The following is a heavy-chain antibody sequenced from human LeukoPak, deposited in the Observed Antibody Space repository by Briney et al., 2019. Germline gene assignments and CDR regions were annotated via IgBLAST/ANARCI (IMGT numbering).Heavy chain of an antibody. CDR3: ARHSYGRWAIGPYYFDY. V-gene: IGHV4-34*01. J-gene: IGHJ4*02. D-gene: IGHD2-2*02. Sequence: PSETLSLTCAVYGGSFSGYYWSWIRQPPGKGLEWIGSIYYSGSTYYNPSLKSRVTISVDTSKNQFSLKLSSVTAADTAVYYCARHSYGRWAIGPYYFDYWGQGTLVTVSS. CDR2: IYYSGST. CDR1: GGSFSGYY.